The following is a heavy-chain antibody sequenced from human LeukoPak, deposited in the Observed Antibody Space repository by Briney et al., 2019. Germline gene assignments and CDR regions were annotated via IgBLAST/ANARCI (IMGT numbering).Heavy chain of an antibody. J-gene: IGHJ4*02. CDR3: ARITRMVVTANYLSQVVIYGGIDY. D-gene: IGHD2-21*02. CDR2: IYTTGST. V-gene: IGHV4-39*07. CDR1: GGSISSNNYY. Sequence: SETLSLTCTVSGGSISSNNYYWGWIRQPPGKGLEWIGNIYTTGSTYYSPSLKSRVIISLDTSENQFSLTLRSLTAADTAVYYCARITRMVVTANYLSQVVIYGGIDYWGQGTLVTVSS.